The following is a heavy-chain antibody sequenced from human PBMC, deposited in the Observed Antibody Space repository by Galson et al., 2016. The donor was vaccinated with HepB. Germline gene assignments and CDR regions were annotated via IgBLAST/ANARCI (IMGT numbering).Heavy chain of an antibody. J-gene: IGHJ6*02. V-gene: IGHV4-39*01. Sequence: ETLSLTCTVSGGSISSSGYHWGWIRQPPGKGLAWIGNIYYTGSTYYNPSLESRLSMHVDTSKNQFALTLTSVTAADTAVYYCARAAGHEYYFYGMEVWGQGTTVTVSS. CDR2: IYYTGST. D-gene: IGHD6-13*01. CDR1: GGSISSSGYH. CDR3: ARAAGHEYYFYGMEV.